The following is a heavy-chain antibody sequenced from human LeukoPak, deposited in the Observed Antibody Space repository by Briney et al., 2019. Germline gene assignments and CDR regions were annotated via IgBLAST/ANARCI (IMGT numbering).Heavy chain of an antibody. V-gene: IGHV3-74*01. D-gene: IGHD3-22*01. CDR2: VSSAGYTT. Sequence: GGSLRLSCAASGFTFSGDWMHWVRQAPGKGLVWVSHVSSAGYTTRYADSVKGRFTISRDNAKNSLFLQMNSLRVEDTAMYYCARDLPSSGYWYRDAFDIWGRGTMATVSS. CDR1: GFTFSGDW. CDR3: ARDLPSSGYWYRDAFDI. J-gene: IGHJ3*02.